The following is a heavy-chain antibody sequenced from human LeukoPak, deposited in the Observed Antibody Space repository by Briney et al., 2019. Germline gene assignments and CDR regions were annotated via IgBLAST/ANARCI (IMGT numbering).Heavy chain of an antibody. D-gene: IGHD1-7*01. J-gene: IGHJ4*02. CDR2: ISYDGSNK. Sequence: GGSLRLSCAASGFTFSSYWMSWVRQAPGKGLEWVAVISYDGSNKYYADSVKGRFTISRDNSKNTLYLQMNSLRAEDTAVYYCARLTGTTDDYWGQGTLVTVSS. CDR1: GFTFSSYW. V-gene: IGHV3-30-3*01. CDR3: ARLTGTTDDY.